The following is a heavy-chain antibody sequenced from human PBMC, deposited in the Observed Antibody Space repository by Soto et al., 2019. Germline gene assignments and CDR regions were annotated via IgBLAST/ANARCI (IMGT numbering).Heavy chain of an antibody. V-gene: IGHV1-69*08. CDR2: IIPIVDRA. J-gene: IGHJ4*02. CDR1: GGTFSTYT. D-gene: IGHD2-2*01. Sequence: QVQLVQSGAEVKKPGSSVRVSCKASGGTFSTYTISWVRQAPGQGLEWMGRIIPIVDRANYAQKFQGRVTITVDKSTSTAYMELSSLRSDDTAVYYCARDLAITVPAPMGYWGQGTLVTVSS. CDR3: ARDLAITVPAPMGY.